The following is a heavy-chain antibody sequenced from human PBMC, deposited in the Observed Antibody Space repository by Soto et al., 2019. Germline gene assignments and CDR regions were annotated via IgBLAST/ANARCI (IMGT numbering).Heavy chain of an antibody. CDR1: GFTFTYYA. V-gene: IGHV3-23*01. CDR2: ISANGQGI. Sequence: GGSLRLSCTASGFTFTYYAFSWVRQAPGRGLEWVSAISANGQGIYYADSVRGRFTISRDNSKNTVFLHMDSLRAEDTAVYYCAKDRDYPRDQFHYWGQGTLVTVSS. CDR3: AKDRDYPRDQFHY. J-gene: IGHJ4*02. D-gene: IGHD2-2*01.